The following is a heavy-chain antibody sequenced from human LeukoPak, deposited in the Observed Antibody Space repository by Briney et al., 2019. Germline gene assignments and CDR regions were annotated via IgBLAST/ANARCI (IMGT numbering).Heavy chain of an antibody. Sequence: SETLSLTCAVSGGTISSRDSISSSNYYWSWIRQPAGKGLEWIGRIYTSGSTNYNPSLKSRVTMSVDTSKNQFSLKLSSVTAADTAVYFCAREPDFWSGYYDYWGQGTLVTVSS. D-gene: IGHD3-3*01. V-gene: IGHV4-4*07. J-gene: IGHJ4*02. CDR3: AREPDFWSGYYDY. CDR1: GGTISSRDSISSSNYY. CDR2: IYTSGST.